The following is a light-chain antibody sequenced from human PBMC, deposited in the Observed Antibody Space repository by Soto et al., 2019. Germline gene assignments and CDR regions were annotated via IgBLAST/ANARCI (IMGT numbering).Light chain of an antibody. CDR1: QSVSSSY. V-gene: IGKV3-20*01. CDR3: QQYGSSRT. J-gene: IGKJ1*01. CDR2: GAS. Sequence: EIVLTQSPGTLSLSPGERATLSCRASQSVSSSYLAWYQQKPGQAPRLLIYGASSRATGIPDRFSGSGSGTVFTLTISRLEPEDSAVYYCQQYGSSRTFGQGTKVEIK.